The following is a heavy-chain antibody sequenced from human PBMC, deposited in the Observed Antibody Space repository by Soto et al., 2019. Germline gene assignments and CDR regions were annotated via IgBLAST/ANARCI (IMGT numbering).Heavy chain of an antibody. CDR2: ISYDGSNK. D-gene: IGHD3-22*01. CDR3: AKDQASLYYYDSSGPTSWFDT. J-gene: IGHJ5*02. Sequence: GGSLRLSCAASVFTFSSYGMHLVRQAPGKGLEWVAVISYDGSNKYYADSVKGPFTISRDNSKNTLYLQMNSLRAEDTAVYYCAKDQASLYYYDSSGPTSWFDTWSQGT. V-gene: IGHV3-30*18. CDR1: VFTFSSYG.